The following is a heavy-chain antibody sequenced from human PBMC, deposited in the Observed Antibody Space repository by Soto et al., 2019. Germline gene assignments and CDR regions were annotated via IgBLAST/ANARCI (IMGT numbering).Heavy chain of an antibody. Sequence: QVQLVQSGAEEKNPGASVKVSCKSSGYTFTSYAMHWVRQAHGQRLEWMGWINAGKGNTKYSQKFQGRVTITRDTSASTAYMELSSLRSEDTAVYYCARAWVVVTAPDYRGQGTLVTVSS. CDR2: INAGKGNT. CDR3: ARAWVVVTAPDY. V-gene: IGHV1-3*05. CDR1: GYTFTSYA. D-gene: IGHD2-21*02. J-gene: IGHJ4*02.